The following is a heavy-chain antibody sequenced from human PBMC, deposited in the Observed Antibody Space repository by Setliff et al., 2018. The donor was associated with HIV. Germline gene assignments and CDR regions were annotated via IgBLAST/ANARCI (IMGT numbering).Heavy chain of an antibody. D-gene: IGHD3-22*01. CDR3: ARHSGLGGYYSPFDY. Sequence: LSLTCSVSGVSITTDGYYWSWIRHYPGKGLEWIGYMYHSVSTYYNASLASRLIMSLDPSKNQFSLKLNSMTAADTAMYYCARHSGLGGYYSPFDYWGPGTLVTVSS. J-gene: IGHJ4*02. CDR1: GVSITTDGYY. CDR2: MYHSVST. V-gene: IGHV4-31*03.